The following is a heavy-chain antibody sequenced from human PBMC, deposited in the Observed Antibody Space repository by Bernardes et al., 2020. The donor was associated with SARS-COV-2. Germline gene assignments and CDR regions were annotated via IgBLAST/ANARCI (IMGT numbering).Heavy chain of an antibody. CDR3: ASAYYDFWSGYYHHYYGMDV. CDR1: GFTFSSYS. J-gene: IGHJ6*02. Sequence: GGSLRLSCAASGFTFSSYSMNWFRQAPGKGLEWVSYISSSSSTIYYADSVKGRFTISRDNAKNSLYLQMNSLRDEDTAVYYCASAYYDFWSGYYHHYYGMDVWGQGTTVTVSS. CDR2: ISSSSSTI. D-gene: IGHD3-3*01. V-gene: IGHV3-48*02.